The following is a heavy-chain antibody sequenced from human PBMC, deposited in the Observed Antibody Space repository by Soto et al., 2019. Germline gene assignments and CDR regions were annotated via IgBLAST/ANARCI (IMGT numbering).Heavy chain of an antibody. CDR3: ATGSHGSITMVRGVIIRSLDGMDV. V-gene: IGHV3-23*01. CDR2: ISGSGGST. J-gene: IGHJ6*02. CDR1: GFTFSSYA. D-gene: IGHD3-10*01. Sequence: EVQLLESGGGLVQPGGSLRLSCAASGFTFSSYAMSWVRQAPGKGLEWVSAISGSGGSTYYADSVKGRFTISRDNSKNTLYLQMNSLRAEDTAVYDCATGSHGSITMVRGVIIRSLDGMDVWGQGTTVTVSS.